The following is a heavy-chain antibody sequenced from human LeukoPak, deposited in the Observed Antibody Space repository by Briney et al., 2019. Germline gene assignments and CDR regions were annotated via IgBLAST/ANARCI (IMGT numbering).Heavy chain of an antibody. D-gene: IGHD3-3*01. CDR2: IYYSGST. CDR1: GGSISSYY. J-gene: IGHJ6*03. V-gene: IGHV4-59*01. Sequence: SETLSLTCTVSGGSISSYYWSWIRQPPGKGLEWMGYIYYSGSTNYNPSLKSRVTISVDTSKNQFSLKLSSVTAADTAVYYCARGYDFWSGYSPIYYYYYMDVWGKGTTVTVSS. CDR3: ARGYDFWSGYSPIYYYYYMDV.